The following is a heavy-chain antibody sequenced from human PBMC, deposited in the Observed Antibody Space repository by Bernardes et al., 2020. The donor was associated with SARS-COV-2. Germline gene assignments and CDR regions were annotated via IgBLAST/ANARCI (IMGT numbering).Heavy chain of an antibody. CDR1: GGSISSYY. V-gene: IGHV4-59*08. CDR2: IYYSGST. CDR3: ARSPVFPHHPMTSAFDI. Sequence: SETLSLTCTVSGGSISSYYWSWIRQPPGKGLEWIGYIYYSGSTNYNPSLKSRVTISVDTSKNQFSLKLSSVTAADTAVYYCARSPVFPHHPMTSAFDIWGQGTMVTVSS. D-gene: IGHD3-3*01. J-gene: IGHJ3*02.